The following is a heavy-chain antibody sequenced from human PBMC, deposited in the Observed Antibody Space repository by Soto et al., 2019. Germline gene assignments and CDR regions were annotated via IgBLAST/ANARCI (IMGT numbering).Heavy chain of an antibody. CDR2: IYYSGST. V-gene: IGHV4-31*01. Sequence: SETLSLTCTVSGGSIRSGGYYWSWVRQSPRRGLEWIGNIYYSGSTYYNPSVKSQLTISVDTSKNQFSLNLSSVTAADTAVYYCARDRLMATAGTARHYFGLDVWGQGTTVTVSS. D-gene: IGHD5-18*01. CDR1: GGSIRSGGYY. J-gene: IGHJ6*02. CDR3: ARDRLMATAGTARHYFGLDV.